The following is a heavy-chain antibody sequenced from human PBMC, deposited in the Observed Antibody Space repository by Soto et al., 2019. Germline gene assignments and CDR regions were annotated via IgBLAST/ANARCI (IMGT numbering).Heavy chain of an antibody. CDR3: ARHGGLLLRVGYLDY. J-gene: IGHJ4*02. Sequence: SETLSLTCAVSSGSISASSCYWGWIRQPPGKGLEWIGSFHYSGGTYYNPSLKSRVTISVDTSKNQFSLRLSSMTAADTAVYYCARHGGLLLRVGYLDYWGQGALVTVSS. V-gene: IGHV4-39*01. D-gene: IGHD2-15*01. CDR2: FHYSGGT. CDR1: SGSISASSCY.